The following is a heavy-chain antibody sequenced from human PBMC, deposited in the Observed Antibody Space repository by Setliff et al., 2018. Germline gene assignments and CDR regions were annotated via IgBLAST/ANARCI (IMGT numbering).Heavy chain of an antibody. J-gene: IGHJ4*02. Sequence: SETLSLTCTVSGASIWSWIRQPPGKGLEFIGYVYYSGTAKYDPSLESRAIMSVDASKNQISLKSNSVTAADTAVYYCAKGGTYRYFDFWGQGALVT. CDR1: GASI. V-gene: IGHV4-59*01. D-gene: IGHD1-26*01. CDR3: AKGGTYRYFDF. CDR2: VYYSGTA.